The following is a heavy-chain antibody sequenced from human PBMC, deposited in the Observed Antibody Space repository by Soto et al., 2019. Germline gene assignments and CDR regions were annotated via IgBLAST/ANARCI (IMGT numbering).Heavy chain of an antibody. CDR1: GGYISSSSYY. J-gene: IGHJ3*02. V-gene: IGHV4-39*01. Sequence: SETMSLTCTVSGGYISSSSYYWGWNRQPPGKGLEWIGSIYYSGSTYYNPSLKSRVTISVDTSKNQFSLKLSSVTAADTAVYYCARQGGGFLGYCSGGSCYSYAFDIWGQGTMVTVSS. D-gene: IGHD2-15*01. CDR2: IYYSGST. CDR3: ARQGGGFLGYCSGGSCYSYAFDI.